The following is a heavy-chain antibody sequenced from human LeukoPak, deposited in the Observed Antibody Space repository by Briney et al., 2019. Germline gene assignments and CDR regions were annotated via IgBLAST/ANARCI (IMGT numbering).Heavy chain of an antibody. D-gene: IGHD6-6*01. CDR1: GFTFSSYW. CDR3: ARLYSSSSGRTFDV. CDR2: IKQDGSER. J-gene: IGHJ3*01. V-gene: IGHV3-7*03. Sequence: GGSLRLSCAASGFTFSSYWMSWVRQAPGKGLEWVANIKQDGSERYYVDSVKGRFTISRDNAKNSLYLQMNSLRAEDTAVYYCARLYSSSSGRTFDVWGQGTMVTVSS.